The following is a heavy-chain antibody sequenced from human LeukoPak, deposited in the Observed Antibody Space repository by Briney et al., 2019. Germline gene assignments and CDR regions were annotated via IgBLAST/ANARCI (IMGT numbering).Heavy chain of an antibody. CDR1: GISLSNYA. CDR3: AKRGVVIRGILVIGYHQEAYHYDF. V-gene: IGHV3-23*01. Sequence: GGSLRLSCVVSGISLSNYAMTWVRQARGKGLEWVSYISERGGSTTYADSVKGRFTISRDTSLNTLYLQMNNLRGEDTAVYFCAKRGVVIRGILVIGYHQEAYHYDFWGQGVLVTVSS. D-gene: IGHD3-10*01. J-gene: IGHJ4*02. CDR2: ISERGGST.